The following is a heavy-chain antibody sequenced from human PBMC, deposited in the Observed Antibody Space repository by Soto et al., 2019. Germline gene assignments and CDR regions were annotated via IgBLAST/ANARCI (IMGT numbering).Heavy chain of an antibody. V-gene: IGHV4-59*01. CDR2: IYYSGST. Sequence: TLSLTCTVSGGSISSYYWSWIRQPPGKGLEWIGYIYYSGSTNYNPSLKSRVTISVDTSKNQFSLKLSSVTAADTAVYYCARDHGGATTLPYYGMDVWGQGTTVTVSS. D-gene: IGHD1-26*01. CDR1: GGSISSYY. J-gene: IGHJ6*02. CDR3: ARDHGGATTLPYYGMDV.